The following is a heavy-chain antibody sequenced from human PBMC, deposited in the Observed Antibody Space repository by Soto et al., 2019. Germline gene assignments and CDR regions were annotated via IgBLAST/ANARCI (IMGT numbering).Heavy chain of an antibody. J-gene: IGHJ3*02. CDR2: ISSSGSTI. CDR1: GFTFSDYY. CDR3: ASHSTTRIAAANGAFDI. Sequence: GGSLRLSCAASGFTFSDYYMSWIRQAPGKGLEWVSYISSSGSTIYYADSVKGRFTISRDNAKNSLYLQMNSLRAEDTAVYYCASHSTTRIAAANGAFDIWGQGTMVTVSS. D-gene: IGHD6-13*01. V-gene: IGHV3-11*01.